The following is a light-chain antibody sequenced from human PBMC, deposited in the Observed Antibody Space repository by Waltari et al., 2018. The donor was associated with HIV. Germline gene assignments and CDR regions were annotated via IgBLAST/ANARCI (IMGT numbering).Light chain of an antibody. Sequence: QSVLPQPPSASGTPGQRVTISSSGRSSNIGSNTVNCYQQLPGKAPKPLIYSNNQRPSGVPDRCSGSKSGTSASLAISGLQSEDEADYYCAAWDDSLNGYVFGTGTKVTVL. J-gene: IGLJ1*01. CDR3: AAWDDSLNGYV. CDR1: SSNIGSNT. CDR2: SNN. V-gene: IGLV1-44*01.